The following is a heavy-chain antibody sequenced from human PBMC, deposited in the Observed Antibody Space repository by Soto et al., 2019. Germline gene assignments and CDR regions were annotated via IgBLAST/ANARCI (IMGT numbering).Heavy chain of an antibody. CDR2: IIPISETT. CDR1: GGTFSSYA. J-gene: IGHJ6*02. CDR3: ARSQGSSTSLEIYYYYHYGMEV. V-gene: IGHV1-69*01. D-gene: IGHD2-2*01. Sequence: HVQLVQSGAEVKKPGSSVKVSCKASGGTFSSYAISWVRQAPGQGLEWMGGIIPISETTNYAQKFQGRVTITADESKSTAYMELSSLRSEDTAVYYCARSQGSSTSLEIYYYYHYGMEVWGQWTTVTVSS.